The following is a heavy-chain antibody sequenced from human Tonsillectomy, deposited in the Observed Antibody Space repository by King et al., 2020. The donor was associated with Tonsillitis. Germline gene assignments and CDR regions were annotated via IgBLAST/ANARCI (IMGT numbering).Heavy chain of an antibody. V-gene: IGHV3-53*01. D-gene: IGHD6-19*01. CDR3: ARHKAGRLSYFDY. J-gene: IGHJ4*02. CDR1: GFTVNSDY. CDR2: IYNGGST. Sequence: VQLVESGGGLIQPGGSLRLSCAASGFTVNSDYMSWVRQAPGKGLEWVSVIYNGGSTDYVDSVKGRFTISRDNSKNTLYLQMNSLRAEDTAVYYCARHKAGRLSYFDYWGQGTLVTVSS.